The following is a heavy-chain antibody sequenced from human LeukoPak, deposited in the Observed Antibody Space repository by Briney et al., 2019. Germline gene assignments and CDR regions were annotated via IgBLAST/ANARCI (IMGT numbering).Heavy chain of an antibody. D-gene: IGHD3-10*01. CDR1: GGSFSGYY. CDR3: ARSNGSGSYRYFHH. J-gene: IGHJ1*01. CDR2: INHSGST. V-gene: IGHV4-34*01. Sequence: KASETLSLTCAVYGGSFSGYYWSWIRQPPGKGLEWIGEINHSGSTNYNPSLKSRVTISVDTSKNQFSLKLSSVTAADTAVYYCARSNGSGSYRYFHHWGQGTLVTVSS.